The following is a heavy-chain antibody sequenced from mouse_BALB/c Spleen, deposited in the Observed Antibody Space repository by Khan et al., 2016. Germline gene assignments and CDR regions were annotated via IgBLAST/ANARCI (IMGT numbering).Heavy chain of an antibody. D-gene: IGHD2-1*01. CDR1: GYSITSDYA. CDR3: AKIYYDYYAMDY. CDR2: ISYSGNT. Sequence: EVQLQESGPGLVKPSQSLSLTCTVTGYSITSDYAWNWIRQFPGNKLEWMGYISYSGNTSYNPSLKSRISITRDTSKNQFFLQLNSVTTEDTATYYCAKIYYDYYAMDYWGQGTSVTVSS. J-gene: IGHJ4*01. V-gene: IGHV3-2*02.